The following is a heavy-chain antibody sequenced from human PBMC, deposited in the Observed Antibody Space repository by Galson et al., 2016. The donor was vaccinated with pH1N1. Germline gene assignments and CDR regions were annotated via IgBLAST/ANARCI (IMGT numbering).Heavy chain of an antibody. CDR2: IRYDGSNNDGSNK. CDR3: AKKMGFGDVLYNFDY. V-gene: IGHV3-30*02. CDR1: GFTFSSYD. J-gene: IGHJ4*02. Sequence: LRLSCAASGFTFSSYDMHWVRQAPGKGLEWVAFIRYDGSNNDGSNKYYIDSVKGRFTVSRDNSKNTLYLQMRDLRAGVTAVYYCAKKMGFGDVLYNFDYWGQGTLVTVSS. D-gene: IGHD3-10*01.